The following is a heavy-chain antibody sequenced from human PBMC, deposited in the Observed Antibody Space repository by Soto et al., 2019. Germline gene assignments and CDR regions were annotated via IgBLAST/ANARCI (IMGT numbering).Heavy chain of an antibody. J-gene: IGHJ6*02. D-gene: IGHD6-13*01. Sequence: EVQLVESGGGLVQPGGSLRLSCATSGFTFSSYEMNWVRQAPGKGLEWVSYISSSGSTIYYADSVKGRFTISRDNAKNSLYLQMDSLRAEDTAVYYYARDQEAGSFFPYYYGMDVWGQGTTVTVSS. V-gene: IGHV3-48*03. CDR2: ISSSGSTI. CDR3: ARDQEAGSFFPYYYGMDV. CDR1: GFTFSSYE.